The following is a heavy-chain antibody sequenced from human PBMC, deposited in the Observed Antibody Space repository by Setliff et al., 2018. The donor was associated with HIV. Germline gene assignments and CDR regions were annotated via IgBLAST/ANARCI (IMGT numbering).Heavy chain of an antibody. V-gene: IGHV1-46*01. CDR3: ARGWEGGMDY. D-gene: IGHD1-26*01. J-gene: IGHJ4*02. CDR2: INPSGGST. Sequence: ASVKVSCKASGYTFTRYFMHCVQQAPGQGLEWLGMINPSGGSTWYAQKFQGRVTMTGDTSTNTLYMELSSLRSEDTAVYYCARGWEGGMDYWGQGTLVTVSS. CDR1: GYTFTRYF.